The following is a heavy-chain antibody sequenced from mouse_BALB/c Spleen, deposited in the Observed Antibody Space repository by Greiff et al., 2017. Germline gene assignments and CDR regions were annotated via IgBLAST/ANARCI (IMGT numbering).Heavy chain of an antibody. Sequence: EVQGVESGGGLVKPGGSLKLSCAASGFAFSSYDMSWVRQTPEKRLEWVAYISSGGGSTYYPDTVKGRFTISRDNAKNTLYLQMSSLKSEDTAMYYCARGDWFAYWGQGTLVTVSA. V-gene: IGHV5-12-1*01. J-gene: IGHJ3*01. CDR1: GFAFSSYD. CDR2: ISSGGGST. CDR3: ARGDWFAY.